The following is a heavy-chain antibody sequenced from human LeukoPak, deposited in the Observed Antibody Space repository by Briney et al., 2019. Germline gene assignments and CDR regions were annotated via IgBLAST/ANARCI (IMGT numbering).Heavy chain of an antibody. CDR3: GGISAMVTIFDQ. V-gene: IGHV4-59*01. CDR2: LYYIGST. Sequence: SETLSLTCTVSGGSISSYYWSWIRQPPGKGLEWIGYLYYIGSTNYNPSLNSRVTISVDTSNNQFSPMLNFVTPDAQAANCVGGISAMVTIFDQWGQGTLVTVSS. D-gene: IGHD5-18*01. J-gene: IGHJ4*02. CDR1: GGSISSYY.